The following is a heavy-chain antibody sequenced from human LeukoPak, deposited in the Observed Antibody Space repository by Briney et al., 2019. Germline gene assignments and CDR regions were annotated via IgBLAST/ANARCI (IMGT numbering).Heavy chain of an antibody. J-gene: IGHJ4*02. CDR3: ARGGDSTIYYFDY. Sequence: GGSLRLSCAASGFTFSSYSMNWVRQAPGKGLEWVSSISSSSSYIYYADSVKGRFTISRDNAKNSLYLQMNSLRAEDTAVYYCARGGDSTIYYFDYWGQGTLVTVSS. D-gene: IGHD2-21*01. CDR1: GFTFSSYS. CDR2: ISSSSSYI. V-gene: IGHV3-21*01.